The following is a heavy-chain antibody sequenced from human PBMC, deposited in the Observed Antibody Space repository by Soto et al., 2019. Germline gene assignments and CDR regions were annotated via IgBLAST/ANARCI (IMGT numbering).Heavy chain of an antibody. D-gene: IGHD5-18*01. CDR3: ARDQSGYSYGSGLGWFDP. J-gene: IGHJ5*02. CDR2: ISGSGTSI. CDR1: GFTFSSYE. Sequence: PVGSLRLSCAASGFTFSSYEMNWVRQAPGKGLEWVSYISGSGTSIYYADSVKGRFTISRDNAKNSLYLQMNSLRAEDTAVYYCARDQSGYSYGSGLGWFDPWGQGTLVTVSS. V-gene: IGHV3-48*03.